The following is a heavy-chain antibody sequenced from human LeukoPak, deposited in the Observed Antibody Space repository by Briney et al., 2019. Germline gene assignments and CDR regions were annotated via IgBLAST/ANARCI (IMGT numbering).Heavy chain of an antibody. CDR1: GGSISSGDYY. Sequence: SQTLSLTCTVSGGSISSGDYYWSWIRQPPGKGLEWIGYTYYSGSTYYNPSPKSRVTISVDTSKNQFSLKLSSVTAADTAVYYCARDRADYYDSSGYYSYFDYWGQGTLVTVSS. V-gene: IGHV4-30-4*01. CDR2: TYYSGST. J-gene: IGHJ4*02. CDR3: ARDRADYYDSSGYYSYFDY. D-gene: IGHD3-22*01.